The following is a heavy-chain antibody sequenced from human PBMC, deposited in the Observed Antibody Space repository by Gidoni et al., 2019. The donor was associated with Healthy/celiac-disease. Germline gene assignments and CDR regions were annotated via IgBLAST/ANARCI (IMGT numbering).Heavy chain of an antibody. CDR1: GFTFSSYA. CDR3: AKGGGGTTVTPGNFDY. CDR2: ISGSGGST. D-gene: IGHD4-17*01. V-gene: IGHV3-23*01. Sequence: EVQLLESGGGLVQPGGSLRLSCAASGFTFSSYAMSWVRQAPGKGLEWVSAISGSGGSTYYADSVKGRFTISRDNSKNTLYLQMNSLRAEDTAVYYCAKGGGGTTVTPGNFDYWGQGTLVTVSS. J-gene: IGHJ4*02.